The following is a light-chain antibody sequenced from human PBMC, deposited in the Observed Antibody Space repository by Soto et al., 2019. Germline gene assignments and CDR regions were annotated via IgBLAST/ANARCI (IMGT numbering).Light chain of an antibody. Sequence: EIVMTHSPATLSVSRWERATLSCRASQSVSSNLAWYQQKPGQAPRLLIYGASTRATAIPARFSGSGFGTDYTLTISSLEPEDFAVYYCQQRSKWRTFGQGTKVDIK. V-gene: IGKV3-15*01. CDR2: GAS. CDR1: QSVSSN. J-gene: IGKJ1*01. CDR3: QQRSKWRT.